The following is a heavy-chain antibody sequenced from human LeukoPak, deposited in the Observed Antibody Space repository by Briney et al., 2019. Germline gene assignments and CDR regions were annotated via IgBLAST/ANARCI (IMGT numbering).Heavy chain of an antibody. CDR3: ARDWNMWELSNWFDP. CDR1: GGSISSYY. V-gene: IGHV4-4*07. D-gene: IGHD1-26*01. Sequence: PSETLSLTCTVYGGSISSYYWSWIRQPAGKGLEWIGRIYTSGSTNYNPSLKSRGTISVDKSKNQFSLKLSSVTAADTAVYYCARDWNMWELSNWFDPWGQGTLVTVSS. CDR2: IYTSGST. J-gene: IGHJ5*02.